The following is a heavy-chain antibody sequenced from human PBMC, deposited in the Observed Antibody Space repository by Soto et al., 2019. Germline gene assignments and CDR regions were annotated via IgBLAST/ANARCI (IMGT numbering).Heavy chain of an antibody. CDR2: VYYTGTS. D-gene: IGHD3-3*01. J-gene: IGHJ4*02. Sequence: SETLSLTCSVSGGPISSYYWSWIRQPPGKGLEWIGYVYYTGTSNYSPSLKSRVTMSVDTSRNLFSLKLSSVTPADTAVYYCARGPNYDFWSGYFRGWGQGALVTVSS. V-gene: IGHV4-59*01. CDR1: GGPISSYY. CDR3: ARGPNYDFWSGYFRG.